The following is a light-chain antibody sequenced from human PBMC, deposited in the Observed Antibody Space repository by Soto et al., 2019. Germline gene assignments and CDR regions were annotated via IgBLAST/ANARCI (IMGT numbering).Light chain of an antibody. CDR3: QQSYSTLIT. CDR2: AAS. J-gene: IGKJ5*01. CDR1: QSISSY. V-gene: IGKV1-39*01. Sequence: DIQMTQSPSTLYSFVGDRFTITCRASQSISSYLNWYQQKPGKAPKLLIYAASSLQSGVPSRFSGSGSGTDFTLTISSLQPEDFATYYCQQSYSTLITFGQGTRLEIK.